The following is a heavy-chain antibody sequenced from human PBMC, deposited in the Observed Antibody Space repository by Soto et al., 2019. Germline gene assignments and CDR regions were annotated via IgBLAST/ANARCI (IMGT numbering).Heavy chain of an antibody. Sequence: GXSVKVSCKASVYTFTSYYMHWVRQAPGQGLEWMGIINPSGGSTSYAQKFQGRVTMTRDTSTSTVYMELSSLRSEDTAVYYCAREVVVVPAASGGGWFDHWGQGTLVTVSS. CDR2: INPSGGST. CDR1: VYTFTSYY. CDR3: AREVVVVPAASGGGWFDH. D-gene: IGHD2-2*01. V-gene: IGHV1-46*01. J-gene: IGHJ5*02.